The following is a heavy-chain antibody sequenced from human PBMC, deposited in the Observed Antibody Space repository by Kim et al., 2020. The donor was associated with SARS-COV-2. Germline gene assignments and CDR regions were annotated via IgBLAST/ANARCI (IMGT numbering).Heavy chain of an antibody. CDR1: GFTFDDYG. D-gene: IGHD1-26*01. J-gene: IGHJ5*02. Sequence: GGSLRLSCAASGFTFDDYGMSWVRQAPGKGLEWVSGINWNGGSTGYADSVKGRFTISRDNAKNYLYLQMNRLRAEDTALYHCARVKEWELLVRGMGTFDPGGRGTMVTVSS. CDR2: INWNGGST. CDR3: ARVKEWELLVRGMGTFDP. V-gene: IGHV3-20*01.